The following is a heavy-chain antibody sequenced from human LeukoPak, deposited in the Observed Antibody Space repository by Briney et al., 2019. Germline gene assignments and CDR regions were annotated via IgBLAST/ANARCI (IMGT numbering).Heavy chain of an antibody. CDR2: IIPIFGTA. J-gene: IGHJ5*02. Sequence: SVKVSRKASGGTFSSYAISWVRQAPGQGLEWMGGIIPIFGTANYAQKFQGRVTITADESTSTAYMELSSLRSEDTAVYYCARMYYYDSSGYYAPRGFDPWGQGTLVTVSS. D-gene: IGHD3-22*01. V-gene: IGHV1-69*13. CDR1: GGTFSSYA. CDR3: ARMYYYDSSGYYAPRGFDP.